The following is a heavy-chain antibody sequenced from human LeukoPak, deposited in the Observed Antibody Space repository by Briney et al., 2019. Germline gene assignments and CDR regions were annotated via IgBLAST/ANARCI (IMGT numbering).Heavy chain of an antibody. CDR3: AKDGSSTAKKQWLKLYYFDY. CDR1: GITFSSYA. Sequence: PGGSLRLSCAASGITFSSYAMSWVRQAPGKGLEWVSAISGSGGSTYYADSVKGRFTISRDNSKNTLYLQMNSLRAEDTAVYYCAKDGSSTAKKQWLKLYYFDYWGQGTLATVSS. V-gene: IGHV3-23*01. CDR2: ISGSGGST. D-gene: IGHD6-19*01. J-gene: IGHJ4*02.